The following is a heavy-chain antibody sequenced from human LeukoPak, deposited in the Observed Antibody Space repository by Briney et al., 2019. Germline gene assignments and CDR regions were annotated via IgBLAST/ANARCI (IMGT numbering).Heavy chain of an antibody. CDR2: ISAYNGNT. CDR3: ARDFYYDSSGSHFDY. J-gene: IGHJ4*02. Sequence: ASVKVSCKASGYTFTSFGISWVRQAPGQGLEWMGWISAYNGNTNYAQKLQGRVTMTTDTSTSTAYMELRSLRSDDTAVYYCARDFYYDSSGSHFDYWGQGTLVTVSS. CDR1: GYTFTSFG. D-gene: IGHD3-22*01. V-gene: IGHV1-18*01.